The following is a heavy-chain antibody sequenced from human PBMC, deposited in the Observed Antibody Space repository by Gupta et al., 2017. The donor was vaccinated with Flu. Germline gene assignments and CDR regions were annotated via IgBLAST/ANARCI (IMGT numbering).Heavy chain of an antibody. J-gene: IGHJ4*02. D-gene: IGHD1-26*01. V-gene: IGHV3-21*01. CDR1: RFACCNCS. Sequence: CAASRFACCNCSMHWVGQAPGKGLECVAPSRSTSRHIYHADSLKGRFSFSRDNDKKSLYLDSKSLRADHTALYFCAGDRLQSGLEIWAPGTLVTVAS. CDR2: SRSTSRHI. CDR3: AGDRLQSGLEI.